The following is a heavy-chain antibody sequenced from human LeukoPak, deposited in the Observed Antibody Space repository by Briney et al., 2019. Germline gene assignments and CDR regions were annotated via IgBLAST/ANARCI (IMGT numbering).Heavy chain of an antibody. CDR3: AREHEYCTGGSCSFDY. CDR2: ISNSSSAI. CDR1: GITFSRHS. D-gene: IGHD2-15*01. J-gene: IGHJ4*02. V-gene: IGHV3-48*01. Sequence: HAGGSLRLSCAASGITFSRHSMNWVRQFPGKGLEWVSYISNSSSAIYYADSVKGRFTISKDNTKNSLYLQMNSLRAEDTAVYYCAREHEYCTGGSCSFDYWGQGTLVTVPS.